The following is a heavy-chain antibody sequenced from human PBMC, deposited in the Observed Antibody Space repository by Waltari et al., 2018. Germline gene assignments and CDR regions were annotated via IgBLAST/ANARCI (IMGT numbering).Heavy chain of an antibody. J-gene: IGHJ4*02. V-gene: IGHV3-74*01. CDR2: IKRDGNMT. CDR3: AEEGNTTAGLFDS. Sequence: EVQLVESGGGLVQPGGSLRLSCAASGFTLSTYGMHWVRQAPGKGLVWFSSIKRDGNMTHYADSVKGRFTVSRDSAKNTLYLQMNSLRAEDTAVYYCAEEGNTTAGLFDSWGQGTLVTVSS. D-gene: IGHD6-25*01. CDR1: GFTLSTYG.